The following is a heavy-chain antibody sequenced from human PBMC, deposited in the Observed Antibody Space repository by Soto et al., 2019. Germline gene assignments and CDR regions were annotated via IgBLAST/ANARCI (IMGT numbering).Heavy chain of an antibody. CDR3: SHYDSSGYFSHFDS. J-gene: IGHJ4*02. Sequence: QIALQESGPTVVKPTQTLTLTCTFSGFSLTTTGVGVGWIRHPPGKALEWLAMVYWNDERRYSPSLKSRLTITQDTSKNQVVLTMTYMDPVDTATYFCSHYDSSGYFSHFDSWGQGTLVTVSS. D-gene: IGHD3-22*01. CDR2: VYWNDER. CDR1: GFSLTTTGVG. V-gene: IGHV2-5*01.